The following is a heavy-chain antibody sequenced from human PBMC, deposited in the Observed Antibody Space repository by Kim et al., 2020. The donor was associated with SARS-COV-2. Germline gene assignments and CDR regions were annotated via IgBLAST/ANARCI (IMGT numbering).Heavy chain of an antibody. CDR1: GGTFSSYA. CDR3: ARDGGYGDYFDY. Sequence: SVKVSCKASGGTFSSYAISWVRQAPGQGLEWMGGIIPIFGTANYAQKFQGRVTITADESTSTAYMELSSLRSEDTAVYYCARDGGYGDYFDYWGQGTLVTVSS. CDR2: IIPIFGTA. D-gene: IGHD4-17*01. J-gene: IGHJ4*02. V-gene: IGHV1-69*13.